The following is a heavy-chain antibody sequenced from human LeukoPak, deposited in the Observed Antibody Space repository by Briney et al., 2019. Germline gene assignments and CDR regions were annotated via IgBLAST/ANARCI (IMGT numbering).Heavy chain of an antibody. J-gene: IGHJ6*04. CDR3: ARGAMYYYDRRQMDV. CDR1: GYSFTSYG. D-gene: IGHD3-22*01. CDR2: MSPDTGKI. V-gene: IGHV1-8*02. Sequence: ASVKVSCKASGYSFTSYGINWVRQATGQGLEWMGWMSPDTGKIDFAQKFQGRVTITRNTSINTAYMELSSLRSEDTAVYYCARGAMYYYDRRQMDVWGKGTMVTVSS.